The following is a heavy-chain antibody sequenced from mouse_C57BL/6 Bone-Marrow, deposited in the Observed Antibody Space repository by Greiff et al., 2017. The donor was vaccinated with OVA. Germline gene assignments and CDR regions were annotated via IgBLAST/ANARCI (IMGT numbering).Heavy chain of an antibody. Sequence: EVQLVESGGGLVQPKGSLKLSCAASGFSFNTYAMNWVRQAPGKGLEWVARIRSKSNNYATYYADSVKDRFTISRDDSESMLYLQMNNLKTEDTAMYYCVRHVRDGSSYEAMDYWGQGTSVTVSS. D-gene: IGHD1-1*01. CDR1: GFSFNTYA. J-gene: IGHJ4*01. CDR3: VRHVRDGSSYEAMDY. V-gene: IGHV10-1*01. CDR2: IRSKSNNYAT.